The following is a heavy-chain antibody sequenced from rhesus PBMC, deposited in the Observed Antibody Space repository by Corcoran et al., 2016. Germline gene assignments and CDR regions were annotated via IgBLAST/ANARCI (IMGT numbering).Heavy chain of an antibody. J-gene: IGHJ4*01. CDR1: GFTFSSYW. CDR2: ISSDGSST. CDR3: AKAIAANIFDY. Sequence: EVQLVESGGGLVQPGGSLRLSCAASGFTFSSYWMYWVRQAPGKGLGWVSRISSDGSSTSYADSVKGRFTISRENAKNSLYLQMNSLRAEDTAVYYCAKAIAANIFDYWGQGVLVTVSS. D-gene: IGHD6-13*01. V-gene: IGHV3-119*01.